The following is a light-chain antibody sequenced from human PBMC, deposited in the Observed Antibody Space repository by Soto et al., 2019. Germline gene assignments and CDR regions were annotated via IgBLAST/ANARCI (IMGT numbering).Light chain of an antibody. CDR1: QGIRND. CDR2: AAS. CDR3: QQYAKIPFT. J-gene: IGKJ3*01. Sequence: AIQMTQSPSSLSASVGDRVTITCRASQGIRNDLDWFQQKPGKAPKLLIYAASNLQSGVPARFSGSGSGTDFTLTISSLQPEDFATYYCQQYAKIPFTFGPGTKVDV. V-gene: IGKV1-6*01.